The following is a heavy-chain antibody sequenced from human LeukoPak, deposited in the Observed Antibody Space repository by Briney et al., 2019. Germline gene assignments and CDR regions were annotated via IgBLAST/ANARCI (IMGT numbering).Heavy chain of an antibody. CDR3: ARTWGSSSWYPDAFDI. J-gene: IGHJ3*02. V-gene: IGHV3-48*03. D-gene: IGHD6-13*01. CDR1: GFTFSSYE. CDR2: ISSSGSTI. Sequence: GGSLRLSCAASGFTFSSYEMNWVRQAPGKGLEWVSYISSSGSTIYYADSVKGRFTISRDNAKNSLYLQMNSLRAEDTAVYYCARTWGSSSWYPDAFDIRGQGTMVTVSS.